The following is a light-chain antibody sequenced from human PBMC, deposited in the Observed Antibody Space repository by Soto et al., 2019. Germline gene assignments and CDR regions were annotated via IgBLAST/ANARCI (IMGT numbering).Light chain of an antibody. CDR3: QTWGTGIQV. J-gene: IGLJ3*02. CDR2: LNSDGSH. Sequence: QPVLTQSPSASASLGASVKLTCTLSSGHSRYAIAWHQQQPEKGPRYLMKLNSDGSHNKGDGIPDRFSGSSSGAERYLTISSLQSEDEADYYCQTWGTGIQVFGGGTKLTVL. V-gene: IGLV4-69*01. CDR1: SGHSRYA.